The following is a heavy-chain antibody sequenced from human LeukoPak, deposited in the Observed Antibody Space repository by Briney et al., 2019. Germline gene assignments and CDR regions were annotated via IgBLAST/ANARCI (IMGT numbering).Heavy chain of an antibody. D-gene: IGHD2-15*01. J-gene: IGHJ6*02. CDR1: GFTFSSYG. CDR3: AKDRIKDTGFYYGMDV. Sequence: PGGSLRLSYAASGFTFSSYGMHWVRQAPGKGLEWVAVISYDGSNKYYADSVKGRFTISRDNSKNTLYLQMNSLRAEDTAVYCAKDRIKDTGFYYGMDVWGQGTTVTVSS. V-gene: IGHV3-30*18. CDR2: ISYDGSNK.